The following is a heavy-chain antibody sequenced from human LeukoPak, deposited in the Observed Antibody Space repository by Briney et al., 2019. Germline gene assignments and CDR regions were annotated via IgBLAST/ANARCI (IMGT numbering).Heavy chain of an antibody. V-gene: IGHV3-23*01. D-gene: IGHD6-19*01. J-gene: IGHJ4*02. CDR2: ISGSGGST. Sequence: PGGSLRLSCAASGFTFSSYAMSWVRQAPGEGLEWVSAISGSGGSTYYADSVKGRFTISRDNAKNTLYLQMNSLRAEDTAVYYCARDEVPGSSGWYDYWGQGTLVTVSS. CDR3: ARDEVPGSSGWYDY. CDR1: GFTFSSYA.